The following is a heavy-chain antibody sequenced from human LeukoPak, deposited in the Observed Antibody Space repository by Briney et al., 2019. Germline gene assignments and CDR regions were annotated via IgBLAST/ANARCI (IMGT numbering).Heavy chain of an antibody. CDR3: ARGVVGWFDP. CDR2: IYYSGST. D-gene: IGHD2-2*01. CDR1: GGSISSYY. Sequence: SETLSLTCTVSGGSISSYYWSWIRQPPGKGLEWIGYIYYSGSTNYNPSLKSRVTISVDTSENQFSLKLSSVTAADTAIYYCARGVVGWFDPWGQGTLVTVSS. V-gene: IGHV4-59*01. J-gene: IGHJ5*02.